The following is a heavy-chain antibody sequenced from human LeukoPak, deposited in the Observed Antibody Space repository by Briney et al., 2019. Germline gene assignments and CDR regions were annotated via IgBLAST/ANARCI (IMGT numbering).Heavy chain of an antibody. J-gene: IGHJ4*02. V-gene: IGHV3-21*04. D-gene: IGHD6-19*01. CDR3: ARQWLVNG. Sequence: GGSLRLSCAASGFTFSTYTMNWVRQAPGKGLEWVSSISSRSSYIYYADSVKGRFTISRDNSKNTLYLQMNTLRVEDTAVYYCARQWLVNGWGQGTLVTVSS. CDR1: GFTFSTYT. CDR2: ISSRSSYI.